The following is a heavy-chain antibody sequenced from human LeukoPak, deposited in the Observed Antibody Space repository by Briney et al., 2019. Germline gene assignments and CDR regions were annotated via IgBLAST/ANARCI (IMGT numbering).Heavy chain of an antibody. J-gene: IGHJ1*01. CDR1: GFTFNNYA. CDR2: ISGGGETT. Sequence: GGSLTLSCALSGFTFNNYAMNWARHAPGKGREWVSSISGGGETTYYADSAKGRFTISRDHSQNTLYLQMNSLRAEDTAVYYCARDYADYVGYFFFDFWGQGTLVSVS. V-gene: IGHV3-23*01. CDR3: ARDYADYVGYFFFDF. D-gene: IGHD4-17*01.